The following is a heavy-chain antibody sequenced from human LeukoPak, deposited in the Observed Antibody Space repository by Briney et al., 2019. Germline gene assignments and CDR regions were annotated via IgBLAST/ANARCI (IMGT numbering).Heavy chain of an antibody. CDR3: ASHYYDSSGYYYDQKYFQH. Sequence: GASVKVSCKASGYTFIGYYMHWVRQAPGQGLEWMGRINPNSGGTNYAQKFQGRVIMTRDTSISTAYMELSRLRSDDTAVYYCASHYYDSSGYYYDQKYFQHWGQGTLVTVSS. D-gene: IGHD3-22*01. CDR1: GYTFIGYY. J-gene: IGHJ1*01. CDR2: INPNSGGT. V-gene: IGHV1-2*06.